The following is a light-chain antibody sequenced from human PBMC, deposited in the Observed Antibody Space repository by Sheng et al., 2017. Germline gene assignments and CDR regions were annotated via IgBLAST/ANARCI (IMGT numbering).Light chain of an antibody. V-gene: IGKV3D-15*01. CDR3: QQSYSTPYT. J-gene: IGKJ2*01. CDR2: GAS. CDR1: QSVSSN. Sequence: ETVMTQSPATLSVSPGERATLSCRASQSVSSNLAWYQQKPGQAPRLLIYGASSRATGIPDRFSGSGSGTEFTLTISSLQPEDLGTFYCQQSYSTPYTFGQGTKLEIK.